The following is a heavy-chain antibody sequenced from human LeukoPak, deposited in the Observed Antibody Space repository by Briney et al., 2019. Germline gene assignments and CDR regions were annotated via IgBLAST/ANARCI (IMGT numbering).Heavy chain of an antibody. V-gene: IGHV6-1*01. CDR1: GDSVSTNSGG. CDR3: ARALERYYFDS. Sequence: SQTLSLTCAISGDSVSTNSGGWNWLRQSPSRGLEWLGRTYYISQWSHDYAVSVKGRIIIRSDTSNNQFSLHLNSVTPDDTAVYYCARALERYYFDSWGQGTLVTVSS. D-gene: IGHD1-1*01. CDR2: TYYISQWSH. J-gene: IGHJ4*02.